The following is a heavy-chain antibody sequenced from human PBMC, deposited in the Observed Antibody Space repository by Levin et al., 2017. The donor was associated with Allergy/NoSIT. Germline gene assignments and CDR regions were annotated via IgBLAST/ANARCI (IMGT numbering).Heavy chain of an antibody. CDR1: GFTFSNYG. Sequence: QPGGSLRLSCAASGFTFSNYGMHWVRQAPGKGLEWVAVMSYDGTQTKYADSVKGRFTVSRDNSKNTLYLQMNSLTTVDTALYYCAKAPSWGDYWYFDCWGQGTQVTVSS. CDR3: AKAPSWGDYWYFDC. D-gene: IGHD2-8*02. CDR2: MSYDGTQT. V-gene: IGHV3-30*18. J-gene: IGHJ4*02.